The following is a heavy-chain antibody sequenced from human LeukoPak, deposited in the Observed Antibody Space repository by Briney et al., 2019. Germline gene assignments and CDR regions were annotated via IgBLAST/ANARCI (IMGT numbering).Heavy chain of an antibody. J-gene: IGHJ4*02. CDR2: IKGDGSEK. CDR1: GFTFSSYW. V-gene: IGHV3-7*01. CDR3: ARTKGIMPFDY. D-gene: IGHD2-2*01. Sequence: PGGSLRLSCAASGFTFSSYWMSWVRQAPGKGLEWVANIKGDGSEKYYVGSVKGRFTMSRDNAENSLYLQMNSLRAEDTAVYYCARTKGIMPFDYWGQGTLVTVSS.